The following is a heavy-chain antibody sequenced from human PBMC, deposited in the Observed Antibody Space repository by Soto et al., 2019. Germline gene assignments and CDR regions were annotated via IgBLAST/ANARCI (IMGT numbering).Heavy chain of an antibody. CDR3: ARDGYCISTSCSYYYYGMDV. CDR2: ISAYNGNT. V-gene: IGHV1-18*01. J-gene: IGHJ6*02. CDR1: GYTFTSYG. D-gene: IGHD2-2*03. Sequence: QVQLVQSGAEVKKPGASVKVSCKASGYTFTSYGISWVRQAPGQGLEWMGWISAYNGNTNYAQKLQGRVTMTTDTSTSTAYMELRSLRPDDTAVYYCARDGYCISTSCSYYYYGMDVWGQGTTVTVSS.